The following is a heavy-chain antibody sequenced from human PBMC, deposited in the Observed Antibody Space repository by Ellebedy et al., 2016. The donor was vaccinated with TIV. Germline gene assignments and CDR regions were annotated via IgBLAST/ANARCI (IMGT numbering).Heavy chain of an antibody. CDR3: AKRSISGTFYFDS. CDR2: IGATSGTT. Sequence: GESLKISXAASGFTFSGYAMSWVRQSPGKGLEWVSSIGATSGTTHYVDSVQGRFTISKDNSKNALFLQMNSLRAEDTALYYCAKRSISGTFYFDSWGQGTLVTVSS. V-gene: IGHV3-23*01. D-gene: IGHD1-26*01. CDR1: GFTFSGYA. J-gene: IGHJ4*02.